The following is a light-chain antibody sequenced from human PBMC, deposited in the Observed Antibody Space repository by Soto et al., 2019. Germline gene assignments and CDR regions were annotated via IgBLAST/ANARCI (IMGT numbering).Light chain of an antibody. Sequence: QSALTQPRSVSGSPGQSVTISCTGTSSDVGGYNYVSWYQHHPGTAPKLMIYDVTKRPSGVPDRFSGSKSGNTASLTISGLQAEDEADYYCCSYADSYAWVFGGGTKLTVL. CDR3: CSYADSYAWV. J-gene: IGLJ3*02. CDR2: DVT. CDR1: SSDVGGYNY. V-gene: IGLV2-11*01.